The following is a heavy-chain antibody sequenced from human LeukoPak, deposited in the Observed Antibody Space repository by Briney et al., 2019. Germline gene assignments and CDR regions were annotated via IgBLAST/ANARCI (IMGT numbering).Heavy chain of an antibody. V-gene: IGHV4-39*01. J-gene: IGHJ6*03. Sequence: SETLSLTCTVSGDSIINTNYYWGWIRQPPGEGLEWFGSISYSGNTYYNPSLKTRITISVDTSKNQFSLKLRSVTAADAAIYYCARLPEFHTGHSYYYMDVWSKGTTVTISS. D-gene: IGHD1-14*01. CDR1: GDSIINTNYY. CDR2: ISYSGNT. CDR3: ARLPEFHTGHSYYYMDV.